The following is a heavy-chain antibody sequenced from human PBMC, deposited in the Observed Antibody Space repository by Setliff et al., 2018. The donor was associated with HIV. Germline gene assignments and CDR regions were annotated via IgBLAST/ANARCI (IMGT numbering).Heavy chain of an antibody. J-gene: IGHJ4*02. CDR2: IKSKADGST. V-gene: IGHV3-15*01. CDR3: AKNMPSGDPFEY. D-gene: IGHD7-27*01. Sequence: PGGSLRLSCAASRFTFSNAWMSWVRQAPGKGLEWVGHIKSKADGSTYHRDSVKGRFSISRDYSKNALYLQMNSLRAEDTAMYYCAKNMPSGDPFEYWGQGTLVTVSS. CDR1: RFTFSNAW.